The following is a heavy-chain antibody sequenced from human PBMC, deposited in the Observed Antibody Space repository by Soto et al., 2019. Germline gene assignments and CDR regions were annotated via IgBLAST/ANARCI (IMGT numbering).Heavy chain of an antibody. Sequence: SVKVSFKASCYIFINYGITWVRQAPGQGLEWMGWISGYNGNTKYADKLQGRVTMTTDTSTTTAYMELRSLRSDDTAVYYCARDEVPAANWLDRWGQGTLVTVSS. J-gene: IGHJ5*02. CDR3: ARDEVPAANWLDR. CDR2: ISGYNGNT. CDR1: CYIFINYG. V-gene: IGHV1-18*01. D-gene: IGHD2-2*01.